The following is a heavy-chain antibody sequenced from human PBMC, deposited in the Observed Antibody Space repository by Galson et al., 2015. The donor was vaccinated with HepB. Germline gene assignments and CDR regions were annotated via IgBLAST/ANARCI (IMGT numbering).Heavy chain of an antibody. J-gene: IGHJ4*02. D-gene: IGHD3-3*01. CDR3: TRDRGVYYDFWSGPAEY. CDR2: IRSKAYGGTT. CDR1: GFTFGDYA. Sequence: SLRLSCAASGFTFGDYAMSWFRQAPGKGLEWVGFIRSKAYGGTTEYAASVKGRFTISRDDSKSIAYLQMNSLKTEDTAVYYCTRDRGVYYDFWSGPAEYWGQGTLVTVSS. V-gene: IGHV3-49*03.